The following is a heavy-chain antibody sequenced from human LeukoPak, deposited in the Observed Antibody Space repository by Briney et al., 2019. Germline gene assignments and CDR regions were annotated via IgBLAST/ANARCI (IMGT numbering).Heavy chain of an antibody. Sequence: PSETLSLTCTASGGSISSYYWSWIRQPAGKGLEWIGRIYTSGSTNNNPSLKSRVTMSVDTSKNQFSLKLSSVTAADTAVYFCARDHPVADWAPDIWGRGTMVTVSS. CDR3: ARDHPVADWAPDI. CDR1: GGSISSYY. D-gene: IGHD3-9*01. CDR2: IYTSGST. J-gene: IGHJ3*02. V-gene: IGHV4-4*07.